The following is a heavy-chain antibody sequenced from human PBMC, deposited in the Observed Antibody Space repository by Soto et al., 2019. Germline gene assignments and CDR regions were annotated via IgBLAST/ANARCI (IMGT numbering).Heavy chain of an antibody. CDR3: ARQDYYDSSGFGSPFDY. J-gene: IGHJ4*02. V-gene: IGHV4-30-4*01. Sequence: SETLSLTCTVSGGSISSGDYYWSWIRQPPGKGLEWIGYIYYSGSTYYNPSLKSRVTISVDTSKNQFSLKLSSVTAADTAVYYCARQDYYDSSGFGSPFDYWGQGTLVTVSS. D-gene: IGHD3-22*01. CDR2: IYYSGST. CDR1: GGSISSGDYY.